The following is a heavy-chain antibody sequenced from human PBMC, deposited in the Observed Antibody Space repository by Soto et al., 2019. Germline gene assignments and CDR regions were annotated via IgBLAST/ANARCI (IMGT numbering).Heavy chain of an antibody. CDR1: GFTFSASA. CDR2: IRSRGNNYAT. CDR3: TRAPLGIIVAPDF. J-gene: IGHJ4*02. Sequence: PGGSLRLSCAASGFTFSASAMHWVRQASGKGLEWVGRIRSRGNNYATTYGASVKGRFTISRDDSKNTVYLQMSSLKTEDTAVYYCTRAPLGIIVAPDFWGQGTLVTVSS. D-gene: IGHD3-22*01. V-gene: IGHV3-73*01.